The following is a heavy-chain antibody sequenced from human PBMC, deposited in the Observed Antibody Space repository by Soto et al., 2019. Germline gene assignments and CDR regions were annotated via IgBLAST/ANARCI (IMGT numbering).Heavy chain of an antibody. CDR3: AKDFSPFGGILTGSVDY. J-gene: IGHJ4*02. Sequence: PGGSLRLCCAASGFTFDDYTMHWVRQAPGKGLEWVSLISWDGGSTYYADSVKGRFTISRDNSKNSLYLQMNSLRTEDTALYYCAKDFSPFGGILTGSVDYWAQGTLVTVSS. CDR2: ISWDGGST. V-gene: IGHV3-43*01. CDR1: GFTFDDYT. D-gene: IGHD3-9*01.